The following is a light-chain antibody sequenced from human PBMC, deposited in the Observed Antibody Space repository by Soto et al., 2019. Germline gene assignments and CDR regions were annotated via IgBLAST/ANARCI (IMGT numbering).Light chain of an antibody. Sequence: EIVLTHSRGTLSLSPCDTATLSCRVSQSVSSYLAWYQQRPGQSPRLLIYAASSTATGIPDRFSVSGSATEFTLTISSLQSDDFAVYYCQQYDNWPWTFGQGTKV. CDR3: QQYDNWPWT. CDR1: QSVSSY. V-gene: IGKV3D-15*01. CDR2: AAS. J-gene: IGKJ1*01.